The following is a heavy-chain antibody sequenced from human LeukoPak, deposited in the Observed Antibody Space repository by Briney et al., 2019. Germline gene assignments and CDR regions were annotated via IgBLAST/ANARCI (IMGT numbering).Heavy chain of an antibody. CDR1: GYTFTSYG. CDR3: WRDGVVVVPASHYYYYCYMDF. D-gene: IGHD2-2*01. V-gene: IGHV1-18*01. CDR2: INANNGDT. J-gene: IGHJ6*03. Sequence: ASVKVSCKASGYTFTSYGIRWVRQAPGQGLEWMGWINANNGDTNYAHKLHGRVTMTTYTSTSPAYMELSRLRSDDTAMDYCWRDGVVVVPASHYYYYCYMDFWGKGATVTVSS.